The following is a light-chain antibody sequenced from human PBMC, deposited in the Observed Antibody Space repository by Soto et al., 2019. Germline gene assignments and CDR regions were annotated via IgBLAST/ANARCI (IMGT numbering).Light chain of an antibody. CDR3: AAWDGSLNVYV. CDR2: TNN. V-gene: IGLV1-44*01. Sequence: QSVLTQPPSASGTPGQRVTISCSGSSSSIGSNSVNWYQQLPRTAPKVLIYTNNQRPSGVPDRFSGSKSGISASLAISGLQSEDEADYYCAAWDGSLNVYVFGTGTKLTVL. CDR1: SSSIGSNS. J-gene: IGLJ1*01.